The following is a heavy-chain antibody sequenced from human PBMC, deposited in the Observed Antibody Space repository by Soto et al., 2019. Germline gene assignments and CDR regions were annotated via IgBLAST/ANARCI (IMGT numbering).Heavy chain of an antibody. D-gene: IGHD5-12*01. V-gene: IGHV3-23*01. CDR2: ISGSGGQT. J-gene: IGHJ4*02. CDR1: GFTFSSYA. Sequence: PGGSLRLSCVASGFTFSSYAMSWVRQAPGRGLEWVSVISGSGGQTYYADSAKGRFTISRDNSKNTLYLQMNSLRAEDTALYYCAKDIVATISQITFDYWGQGTLVTVSS. CDR3: AKDIVATISQITFDY.